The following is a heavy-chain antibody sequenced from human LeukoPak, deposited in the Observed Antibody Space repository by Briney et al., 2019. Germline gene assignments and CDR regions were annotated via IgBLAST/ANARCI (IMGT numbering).Heavy chain of an antibody. J-gene: IGHJ3*02. CDR1: GGSISSGGHS. D-gene: IGHD3-10*01. V-gene: IGHV4-30-2*01. CDR2: IYHSGST. CDR3: ARRADVLLWFGEFSDAFDI. Sequence: NPSETLSLTCAVSGGSISSGGHSWSWIRQPPGKGLEWIGYIYHSGSTYYNPSLKSRVTISVDRSKNQFSLKLSSVTAADTAVYYCARRADVLLWFGEFSDAFDIWGQGTMVTVSS.